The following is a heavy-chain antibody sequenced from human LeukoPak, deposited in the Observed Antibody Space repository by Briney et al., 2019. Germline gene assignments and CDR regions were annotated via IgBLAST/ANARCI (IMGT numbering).Heavy chain of an antibody. V-gene: IGHV3-48*01. CDR3: ARDNDYRYHDAFDI. Sequence: PGGSLRLSCAASGFTFSSYSMNWVRQAPGKGLEWVSYISSSSSTIYYADSVKGRFTISRDNAKNSLYLQMNSLRAEDTAVYYCARDNDYRYHDAFDIWGQGTMVTVSS. CDR2: ISSSSSTI. CDR1: GFTFSSYS. D-gene: IGHD4-11*01. J-gene: IGHJ3*02.